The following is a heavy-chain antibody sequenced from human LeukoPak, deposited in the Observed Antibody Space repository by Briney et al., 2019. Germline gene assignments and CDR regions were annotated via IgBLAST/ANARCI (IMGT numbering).Heavy chain of an antibody. CDR3: ASDYYDSSGYYGY. J-gene: IGHJ4*02. D-gene: IGHD3-22*01. Sequence: PGGSLRLSCAASGFTFSNAWMSWVRQAPGKGLEWVSVIYSGGSTYYADSVKGRFTISRDNSKNTLYLQMNSLRAEDTAVYYCASDYYDSSGYYGYWGQGTLVTVSS. CDR2: IYSGGST. CDR1: GFTFSNAW. V-gene: IGHV3-53*01.